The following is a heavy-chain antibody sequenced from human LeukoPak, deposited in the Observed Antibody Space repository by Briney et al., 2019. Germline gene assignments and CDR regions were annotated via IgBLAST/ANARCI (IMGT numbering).Heavy chain of an antibody. Sequence: GGSLRLSCAASGFTFSDYYMSWIRQAPGKVLELVARIKSKVHGGTTDYAAPVNGRFTIPRDDSENKLYLQMSSLKTEDTGVYYCSGHMTSADYWGQGTLVTVSS. V-gene: IGHV3-15*05. D-gene: IGHD4-11*01. CDR3: SGHMTSADY. J-gene: IGHJ4*02. CDR2: IKSKVHGGTT. CDR1: GFTFSDYY.